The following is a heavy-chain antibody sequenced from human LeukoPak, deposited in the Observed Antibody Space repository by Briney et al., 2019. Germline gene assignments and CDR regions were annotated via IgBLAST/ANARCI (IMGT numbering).Heavy chain of an antibody. V-gene: IGHV1-18*01. CDR3: ARGRDWNYAFEY. D-gene: IGHD1-7*01. J-gene: IGHJ4*02. Sequence: ASVKVSCKASGYTFTTYGISRVRQAPGQGLEWMGWISTYNGNTKYTQKFQGRVTMTTDTSSSTAYMELRGLRSDDTAVYYCARGRDWNYAFEYWGQGTLVTVSS. CDR1: GYTFTTYG. CDR2: ISTYNGNT.